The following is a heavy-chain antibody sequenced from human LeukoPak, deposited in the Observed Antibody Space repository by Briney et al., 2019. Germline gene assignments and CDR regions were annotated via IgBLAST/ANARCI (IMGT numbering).Heavy chain of an antibody. CDR2: INRDGSDK. CDR1: GLTFSNYW. D-gene: IGHD4-23*01. V-gene: IGHV3-7*04. CDR3: ARVDYGGNGFDY. J-gene: IGHJ4*02. Sequence: GGSLRLSCAASGLTFSNYWMSWVRQAPGKGLEWVANINRDGSDKYYVDSVKGRFTIPRDNAKNSLYLQMNSLRAEDTAVYYCARVDYGGNGFDYWGQGTLVTVSS.